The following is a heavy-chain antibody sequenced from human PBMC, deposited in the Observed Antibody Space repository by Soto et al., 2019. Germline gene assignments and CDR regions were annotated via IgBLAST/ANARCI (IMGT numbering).Heavy chain of an antibody. Sequence: ASVKVSCKASGYTFTSYGISWVRQAPGQGLEWMGWINPYNGNTNYAQKLQGRVTMTTDTSTNTAYMELRSLRSDDTAVYYCARYCTNGVCYSWGYYYYYGMDVWGQGTTVTVSS. CDR1: GYTFTSYG. CDR2: INPYNGNT. V-gene: IGHV1-18*01. D-gene: IGHD2-8*01. J-gene: IGHJ6*02. CDR3: ARYCTNGVCYSWGYYYYYGMDV.